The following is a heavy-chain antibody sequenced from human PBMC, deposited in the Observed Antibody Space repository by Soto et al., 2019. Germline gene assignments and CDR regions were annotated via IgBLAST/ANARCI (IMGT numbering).Heavy chain of an antibody. CDR1: GDTFSSYA. D-gene: IGHD2-2*01. CDR3: ARHDCISSSCYYYYYYVMDV. V-gene: IGHV1-69*12. J-gene: IGHJ6*02. Sequence: QVQLVQSGAEVKKPGSSVKVSCKASGDTFSSYAISWVRQAPGQGLEWMGGIIPFFDTANYAQQFQGRVTITADESTSTAYMELSSLRYEDTAVYYCARHDCISSSCYYYYYYVMDVWGQGTTVTVSS. CDR2: IIPFFDTA.